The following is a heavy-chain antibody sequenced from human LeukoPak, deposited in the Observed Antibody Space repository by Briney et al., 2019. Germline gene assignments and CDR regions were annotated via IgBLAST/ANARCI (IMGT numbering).Heavy chain of an antibody. CDR2: ISWNSGSI. CDR1: GFTFDDYA. V-gene: IGHV3-9*01. Sequence: GGSLRLSCAASGFTFDDYAMHWVRQAPGKGLEWVSGISWNSGSIDYADSVKGRFTISRDNAKNSLYLQMNSLRAEDTALYYCARGGYNYGWFDPWGQGTLVTVSS. D-gene: IGHD5-24*01. CDR3: ARGGYNYGWFDP. J-gene: IGHJ5*02.